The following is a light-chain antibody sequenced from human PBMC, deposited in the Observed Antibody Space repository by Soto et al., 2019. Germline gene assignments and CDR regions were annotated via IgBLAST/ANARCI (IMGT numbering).Light chain of an antibody. CDR3: HVYGSF. J-gene: IGKJ3*01. CDR1: QTMNSKY. V-gene: IGKV3-20*01. Sequence: EIVLTQSPGTLSLSPGERAALSCRASQTMNSKYLAWYQQKPGQAPRLLIHGASSRATGIPDRFSGSGSGTEFTLTISRLQPEDFAVYYCHVYGSFFGPGTKVDVK. CDR2: GAS.